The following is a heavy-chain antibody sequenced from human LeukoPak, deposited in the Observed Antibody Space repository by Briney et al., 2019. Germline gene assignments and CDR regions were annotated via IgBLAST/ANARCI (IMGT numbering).Heavy chain of an antibody. Sequence: GGSLRLSCAASGFTFSSYSMSWVRQAPGEGLEWVSSISSSSSSYIYYADSVKGRFTISRDNAKNSLYLQMNSLRVEDTAVYYCAREATVLTDYWGQGTLVTVSS. CDR2: ISSSSSSYI. CDR3: AREATVLTDY. V-gene: IGHV3-21*01. D-gene: IGHD1-14*01. CDR1: GFTFSSYS. J-gene: IGHJ4*02.